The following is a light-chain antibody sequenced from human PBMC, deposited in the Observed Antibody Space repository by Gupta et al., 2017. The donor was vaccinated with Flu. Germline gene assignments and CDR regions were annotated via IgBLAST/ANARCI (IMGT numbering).Light chain of an antibody. Sequence: PSSLSASVGDRVTITCRASQSITTYLNWYQQKPGKAPKLLIYDASSLQSGVPSRFSGSGSGTDFTLTISSLQPEDFATYYCQQTYSLLWTFGQGTKVEIK. J-gene: IGKJ1*01. V-gene: IGKV1-39*01. CDR1: QSITTY. CDR2: DAS. CDR3: QQTYSLLWT.